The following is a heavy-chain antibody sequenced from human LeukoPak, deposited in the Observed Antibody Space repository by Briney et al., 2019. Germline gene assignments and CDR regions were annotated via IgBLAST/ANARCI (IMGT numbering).Heavy chain of an antibody. V-gene: IGHV4-59*08. CDR3: ARFSQYYDSPTHYLDY. CDR2: IYYTGST. D-gene: IGHD2/OR15-2a*01. CDR1: GGSINNYY. Sequence: SETLSLTCTVSGGSINNYYWSWVRQPPGAGLEWLAYIYYTGSTNYNPSLKTRLTISVDTSKNQFSLRLNPVTAADTAVYYCARFSQYYDSPTHYLDYWGQGILVTVSS. J-gene: IGHJ4*02.